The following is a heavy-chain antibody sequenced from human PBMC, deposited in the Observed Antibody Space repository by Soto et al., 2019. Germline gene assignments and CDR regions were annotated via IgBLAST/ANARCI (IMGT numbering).Heavy chain of an antibody. CDR1: GFTFSDYY. CDR3: ARDRTSKGGLDI. CDR2: IISGCTRV. V-gene: IGHV3-74*01. J-gene: IGHJ6*02. Sequence: PGGSLRLSCAASGFTFSDYYFTWIRQAPGKGLEWVSRIISGCTRVSYADSVKGRFTITRDNAKNTLYLEMHSLTVDDTAVYYCARDRTSKGGLDIWGQGTTVTVSS.